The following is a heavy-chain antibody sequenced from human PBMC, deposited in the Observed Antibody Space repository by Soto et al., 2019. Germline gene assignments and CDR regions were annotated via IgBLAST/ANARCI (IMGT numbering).Heavy chain of an antibody. CDR2: IWYDGSNK. CDR3: ARGGDYYYGMDV. J-gene: IGHJ6*02. Sequence: QVQLVESGGGVVQPGRSLRLSCAASGFTFSIDGMHWVRQAPGKGLEWVAVIWYDGSNKYYADSVKGRFTISRDNSKNTLYLQMNSLRAEDTAVYYCARGGDYYYGMDVWGQGTTVTVSS. V-gene: IGHV3-33*01. CDR1: GFTFSIDG.